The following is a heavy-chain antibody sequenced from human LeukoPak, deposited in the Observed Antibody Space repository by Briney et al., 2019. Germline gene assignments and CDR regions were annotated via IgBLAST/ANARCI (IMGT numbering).Heavy chain of an antibody. CDR2: IGPSTGNT. V-gene: IGHV1-18*01. J-gene: IGHJ4*02. CDR3: ARDQDSLVRGVIGY. CDR1: GYTFTSYG. Sequence: APVQDSFKASGYTFTSYGISWVRQAPGQGLEWMGWIGPSTGNTNEAQKLQGRVTMTTATSTSTAYMELGSLGSDDTAVYYCARDQDSLVRGVIGYWGQGTLVTVSS. D-gene: IGHD3-10*01.